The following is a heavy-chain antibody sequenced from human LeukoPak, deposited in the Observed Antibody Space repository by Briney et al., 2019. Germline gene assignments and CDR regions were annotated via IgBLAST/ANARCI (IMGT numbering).Heavy chain of an antibody. V-gene: IGHV4-59*01. CDR1: GGSINSYY. J-gene: IGHJ2*01. Sequence: PSETLSLTCTVSGGSINSYYWSRIRQPPGKGLEWIGYIYYSGKTVYDPSLKSRVTISVDTSKNQFSLNLSSVTAADTAVYYCARDPSARGYFDLWGRGTLVTVSS. CDR3: ARDPSARGYFDL. CDR2: IYYSGKT.